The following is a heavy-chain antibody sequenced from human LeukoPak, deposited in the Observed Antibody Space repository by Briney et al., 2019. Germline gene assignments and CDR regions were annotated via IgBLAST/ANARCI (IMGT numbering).Heavy chain of an antibody. CDR3: ARGSTWNFDH. J-gene: IGHJ4*02. Sequence: ASVKVSCKASGYTFTDSYIHWVRQAPGQGLEWMGWINPNSGGTNYAQKFQGRVTMTREKSISTAYMEVRSLRSDDTAVYYCARGSTWNFDHWGQGTLVTVSS. D-gene: IGHD1-1*01. CDR2: INPNSGGT. CDR1: GYTFTDSY. V-gene: IGHV1-2*02.